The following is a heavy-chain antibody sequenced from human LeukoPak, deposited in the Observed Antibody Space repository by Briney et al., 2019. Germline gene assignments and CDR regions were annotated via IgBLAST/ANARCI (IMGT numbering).Heavy chain of an antibody. V-gene: IGHV4-61*01. CDR2: IYYSGST. Sequence: SQTLSLTCTVSGGSISSGSYYWSWIRQPPGKGLEWIGYIYYSGSTNYNPSLKSRVTISVDTSKNQFSLKLSSVTAADTAVYYCARVASGRGPYWYFDLWGRGTLVTVSS. CDR1: GGSISSGSYY. J-gene: IGHJ2*01. D-gene: IGHD2-15*01. CDR3: ARVASGRGPYWYFDL.